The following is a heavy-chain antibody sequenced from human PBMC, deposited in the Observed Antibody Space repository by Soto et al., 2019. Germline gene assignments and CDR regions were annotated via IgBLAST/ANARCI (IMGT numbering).Heavy chain of an antibody. J-gene: IGHJ6*02. CDR2: IYSSGTI. V-gene: IGHV4-59*01. CDR3: ARDSKPSDYRGLDV. CDR1: GASISNYY. Sequence: QVQLQESGPGLVKPSETLSLTCTVSGASISNYYWSWIRQPPGKGLEWTANIYSSGTINYNSSLKSRVTGSLDPSKTQFFLRLASVTAADTAVYYCARDSKPSDYRGLDVWGQATTVTVSS. D-gene: IGHD3-3*02.